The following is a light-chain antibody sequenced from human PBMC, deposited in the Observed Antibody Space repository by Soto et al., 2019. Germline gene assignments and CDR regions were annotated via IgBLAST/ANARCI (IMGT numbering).Light chain of an antibody. J-gene: IGLJ1*01. CDR1: SSDVGSYNR. CDR2: EVS. Sequence: QSALTQPPSVSGSPGQSVTIPCTGTSSDVGSYNRVSWYHQSPGTAPRLMIYEVSKRPSGVPDRFSGSKSGNTASLPISGLQAEDEADYYCASYTTHTARFVFGTGTKLTV. CDR3: ASYTTHTARFV. V-gene: IGLV2-18*02.